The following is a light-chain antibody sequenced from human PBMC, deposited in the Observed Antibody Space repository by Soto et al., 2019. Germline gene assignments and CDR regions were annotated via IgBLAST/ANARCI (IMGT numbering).Light chain of an antibody. Sequence: DIRMTQSPSTLSASVGDRVTITCRASQSISSFLAWYQQKPGKAPKLLIYKASTLESGVPSSFSGSASGTEFTLTISGMTPDYFASDYCQQYNVHWTFGQGTQVDIK. J-gene: IGKJ1*01. V-gene: IGKV1-5*03. CDR2: KAS. CDR1: QSISSF. CDR3: QQYNVHWT.